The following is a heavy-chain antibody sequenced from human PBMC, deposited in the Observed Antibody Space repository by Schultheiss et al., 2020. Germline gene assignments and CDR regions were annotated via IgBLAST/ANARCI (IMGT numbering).Heavy chain of an antibody. D-gene: IGHD2-2*01. CDR2: INHSGST. CDR3: ARDFSRYQAAGFDH. Sequence: SETLSLTCTVSGGSISSYYWSWIRQPPGKGLEWIGEINHSGSTYYNPSLKSRVTISVDTSKNQFSLKLSSVTAADTAIYYCARDFSRYQAAGFDHWGQGTLVTVSS. CDR1: GGSISSYY. J-gene: IGHJ4*02. V-gene: IGHV4-34*01.